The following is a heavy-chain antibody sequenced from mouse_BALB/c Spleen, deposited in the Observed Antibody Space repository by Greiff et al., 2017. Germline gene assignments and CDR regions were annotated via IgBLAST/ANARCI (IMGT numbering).Heavy chain of an antibody. V-gene: IGHV1S33*01. J-gene: IGHJ3*01. Sequence: SGPELVKPGALVKISCKASGYTFTSYDINWVKQRPGQGLEWIGWIYPGDGSTKYNEKFKGKATLTADKSSSTAYMQLSSLTSENAAVYICARSGYGSWFAYWGQGTLVTVSA. CDR2: IYPGDGST. D-gene: IGHD2-2*01. CDR1: GYTFTSYD. CDR3: ARSGYGSWFAY.